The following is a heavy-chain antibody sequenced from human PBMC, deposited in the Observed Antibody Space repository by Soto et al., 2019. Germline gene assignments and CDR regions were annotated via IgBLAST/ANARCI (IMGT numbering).Heavy chain of an antibody. CDR3: ARESGHTAMALYWYFDL. V-gene: IGHV4-30-4*01. CDR2: IYSRGST. Sequence: QVQLQESGPGLVKPSQTLSLTCTVSGGSISSGDYYWSWIRQPPGKGLEWIGYIYSRGSTYYNPSLKSRVTISVDTSKNQFSLKLSSVTAADTAVYYCARESGHTAMALYWYFDLWGRGTLVTVSS. D-gene: IGHD5-18*01. CDR1: GGSISSGDYY. J-gene: IGHJ2*01.